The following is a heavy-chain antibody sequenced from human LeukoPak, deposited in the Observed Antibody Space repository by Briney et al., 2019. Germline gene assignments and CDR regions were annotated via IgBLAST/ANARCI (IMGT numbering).Heavy chain of an antibody. D-gene: IGHD2-21*01. J-gene: IGHJ4*02. V-gene: IGHV3-30*19. CDR2: ISNDGSNK. CDR3: TRGLGEDCGSGSNYFIDS. Sequence: PGRSLRISCAVAGFSSGSFCMKWDRQAPGKGLEWVAVISNDGSNKYYADSVKGRFTISRDNAKNTLYLQMNSLRVEDTAVYYCTRGLGEDCGSGSNYFIDSWGPGTLVTVSS. CDR1: GFSSGSFC.